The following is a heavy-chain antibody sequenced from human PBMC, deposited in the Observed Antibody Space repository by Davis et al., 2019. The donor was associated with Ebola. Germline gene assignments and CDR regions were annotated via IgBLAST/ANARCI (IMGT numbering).Heavy chain of an antibody. CDR2: ISGSGGST. J-gene: IGHJ4*02. CDR1: GFTFSSYG. Sequence: PGGSLRLSCAASGFTFSSYGMHWVRQAPGKGLEWVSAISGSGGSTYYADSVKGRFTISRDNSKNTLYLQMNSLRAEDTAVYYCAKDSFAYCGGDCYFDYWGQGTLVTVSS. D-gene: IGHD2-21*01. V-gene: IGHV3-23*01. CDR3: AKDSFAYCGGDCYFDY.